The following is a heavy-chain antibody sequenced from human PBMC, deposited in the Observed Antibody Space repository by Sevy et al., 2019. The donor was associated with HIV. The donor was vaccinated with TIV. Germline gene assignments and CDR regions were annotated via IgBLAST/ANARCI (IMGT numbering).Heavy chain of an antibody. CDR2: IWYDGSNK. CDR3: ARESYYDFWSGYVHAFDI. Sequence: GGSLRLSCAASGFTFSSYGMHWVRLAPGKGLEWVAVIWYDGSNKYYADSVKGRFTISRDNSKNTLYLQMNSLRAEDTAVYYCARESYYDFWSGYVHAFDIWGQGTMVTVSS. D-gene: IGHD3-3*01. V-gene: IGHV3-33*01. CDR1: GFTFSSYG. J-gene: IGHJ3*02.